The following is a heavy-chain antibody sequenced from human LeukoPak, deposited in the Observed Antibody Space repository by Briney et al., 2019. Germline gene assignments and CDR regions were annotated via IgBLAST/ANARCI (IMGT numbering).Heavy chain of an antibody. CDR3: ASLYYETTPGAFDI. Sequence: SQTLSLTCTVSGGSISSGGYYWSWIRQPPGKGLEWIGYIYHSGSTYYNPSLKSRVTISVDRSKNQFSLKLSSVTAADTAVYYCASLYYETTPGAFDIWGQGTMVTVSS. CDR2: IYHSGST. V-gene: IGHV4-30-2*02. CDR1: GGSISSGGYY. J-gene: IGHJ3*02. D-gene: IGHD3-22*01.